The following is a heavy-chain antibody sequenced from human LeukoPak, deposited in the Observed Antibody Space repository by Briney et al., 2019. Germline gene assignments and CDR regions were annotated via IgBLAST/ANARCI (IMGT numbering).Heavy chain of an antibody. CDR1: GGSISSSNW. Sequence: SETLSLTCAVSGGSISSSNWWSWVRQPPGKGLEWIGEIYHSGSTNYNPSLKSRVTISVDKSKNQFSLKLSSVAAADTAVYYCARIPTMIVVGPTFDYWGQGTLVTVSS. J-gene: IGHJ4*02. CDR3: ARIPTMIVVGPTFDY. CDR2: IYHSGST. D-gene: IGHD3-22*01. V-gene: IGHV4-4*02.